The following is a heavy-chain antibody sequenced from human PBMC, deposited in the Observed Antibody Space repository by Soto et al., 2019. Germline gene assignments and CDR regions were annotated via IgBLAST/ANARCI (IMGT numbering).Heavy chain of an antibody. V-gene: IGHV5-51*01. CDR2: IYPGDSDT. CDR3: ARHGRDCSGGSCYSEGRLDY. CDR1: GYSFTSYW. J-gene: IGHJ4*02. D-gene: IGHD2-15*01. Sequence: GESLKISCKGSGYSFTSYWIGWVRQMPGKGLEWMGIIYPGDSDTRYSPSFQGQVTISADKSISTAYLQWSSLKASDTAMYYCARHGRDCSGGSCYSEGRLDYWGQGTLVTVSS.